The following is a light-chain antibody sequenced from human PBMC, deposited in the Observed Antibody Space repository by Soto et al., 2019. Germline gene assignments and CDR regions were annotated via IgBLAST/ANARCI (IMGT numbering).Light chain of an antibody. CDR3: QQRSNWPWT. Sequence: EIVLTQSPATLSLSPGERATLSCRASQSVSNFLAWYQQKPGQAPRLLISDASNRATGIPGRFSGSGSGTDFSLSISSLEPEEFAGDYCQQRSNWPWTFGHGTKVEIK. J-gene: IGKJ1*01. CDR2: DAS. CDR1: QSVSNF. V-gene: IGKV3-11*01.